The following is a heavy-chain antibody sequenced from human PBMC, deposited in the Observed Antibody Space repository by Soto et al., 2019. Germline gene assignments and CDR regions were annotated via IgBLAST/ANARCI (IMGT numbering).Heavy chain of an antibody. Sequence: VYLVESGGGEVQPGRSLRLSCAASGFMFRNHAMHWVRQAPGKGLDWVAVISFDGGNDFYADSVKGRFTISRDNSRNTLYLQMDSLRPEDTAVYYCARDAVDVTKMVFVSPIDSWGQGALVTVSS. CDR1: GFMFRNHA. CDR2: ISFDGGND. D-gene: IGHD2-8*01. V-gene: IGHV3-30-3*01. J-gene: IGHJ4*02. CDR3: ARDAVDVTKMVFVSPIDS.